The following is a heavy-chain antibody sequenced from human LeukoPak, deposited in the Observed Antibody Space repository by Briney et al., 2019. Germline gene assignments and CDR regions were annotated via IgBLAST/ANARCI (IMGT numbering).Heavy chain of an antibody. V-gene: IGHV3-48*02. CDR3: ARAIYDSSGFGDY. J-gene: IGHJ4*02. Sequence: PGGSLRLSCVASGFTLSSYGMNWVRQAPGKGLEWVSYISSSSSTKYFADSVKGQFTVSRDNARNSLYLQMNSLRDDDTAVYYCARAIYDSSGFGDYWGQGTLVTVSS. D-gene: IGHD3-22*01. CDR2: ISSSSSTK. CDR1: GFTLSSYG.